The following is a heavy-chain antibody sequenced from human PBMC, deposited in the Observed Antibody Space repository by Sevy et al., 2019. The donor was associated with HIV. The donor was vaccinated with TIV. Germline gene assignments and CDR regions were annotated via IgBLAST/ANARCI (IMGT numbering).Heavy chain of an antibody. D-gene: IGHD6-13*01. CDR2: IYYSGST. Sequence: SETLSLTCTVSGGSISSSSYYWGWIRQPPGKGLEWIGGIYYSGSTYYNPSLKSRVTISVDTSKNQFSLKLSSVTAADTAVYYCARRAGIAPYYYGMDVWGQGTTVTVSS. CDR1: GGSISSSSYY. J-gene: IGHJ6*02. CDR3: ARRAGIAPYYYGMDV. V-gene: IGHV4-39*01.